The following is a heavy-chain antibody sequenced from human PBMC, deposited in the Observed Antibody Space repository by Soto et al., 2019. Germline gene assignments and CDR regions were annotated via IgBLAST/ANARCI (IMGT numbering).Heavy chain of an antibody. V-gene: IGHV3-30*18. J-gene: IGHJ6*02. Sequence: PGGSLRLSCGASGFTFSTYGMHWVRQAPGKGLEWVAALSHDESNKFYADSVKGRFTISRDNSKNTLYLEMFSLRAEDTAVYYCVKEGRGSSTSCSRCYGLDVCGQGTTVTVSS. CDR3: VKEGRGSSTSCSRCYGLDV. D-gene: IGHD2-2*01. CDR1: GFTFSTYG. CDR2: LSHDESNK.